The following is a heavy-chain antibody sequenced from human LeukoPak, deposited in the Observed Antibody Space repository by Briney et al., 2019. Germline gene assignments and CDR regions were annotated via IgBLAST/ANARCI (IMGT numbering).Heavy chain of an antibody. J-gene: IGHJ4*02. CDR1: GFTFSTYA. D-gene: IGHD6-19*01. CDR3: SRGYNSGWYTVDC. Sequence: GGSLRLSCAASGFTFSTYAMHWVRRAPGKGLEWVAVISYDGSDKFYPDSVKGRFTISRDNSKNTLYLQMNSLRPEDTALYYCSRGYNSGWYTVDCWGQGTLVAVSS. CDR2: ISYDGSDK. V-gene: IGHV3-30-3*01.